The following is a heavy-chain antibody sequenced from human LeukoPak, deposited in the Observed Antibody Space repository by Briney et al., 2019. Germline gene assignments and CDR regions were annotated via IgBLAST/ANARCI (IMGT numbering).Heavy chain of an antibody. D-gene: IGHD3-10*01. CDR2: ISAYNGNT. CDR3: ARGTMVRGLYWFDP. CDR1: GYTFTSYG. V-gene: IGHV1-18*01. J-gene: IGHJ5*02. Sequence: ASVKVSCKASGYTFTSYGISWVRQAPGQGLEWMGWISAYNGNTNYAQKLQGRVTITRNTSISTAYMELSSLRSEDTAVYYCARGTMVRGLYWFDPWGQGTLVTVSS.